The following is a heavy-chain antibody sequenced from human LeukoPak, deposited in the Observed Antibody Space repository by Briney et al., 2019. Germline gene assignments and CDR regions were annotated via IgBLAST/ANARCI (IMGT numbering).Heavy chain of an antibody. CDR3: ARDFGGYSYGSLDY. CDR1: GYTFTGYH. Sequence: ASVKVSCKASGYTFTGYHMHWVRQAPGQGLEWMGWINPNSGGTDYAQKFQGRVTMTRDTSISTAYMELSRLRSDDTAVYYCARDFGGYSYGSLDYWGQGTLVTVSS. V-gene: IGHV1-2*02. CDR2: INPNSGGT. J-gene: IGHJ4*02. D-gene: IGHD5-18*01.